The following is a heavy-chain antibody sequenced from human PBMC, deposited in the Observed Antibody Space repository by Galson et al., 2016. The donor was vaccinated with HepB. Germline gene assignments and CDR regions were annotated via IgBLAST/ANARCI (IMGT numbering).Heavy chain of an antibody. J-gene: IGHJ4*02. V-gene: IGHV5-51*01. D-gene: IGHD2-2*01. CDR1: GYTFSTYW. Sequence: QSGAEVKKPGESLKISCEGSGYTFSTYWIAWVRQMPGKGLEWMGIIYPDDADTRYSPSFQGLVTISVDESISTAYLQWSSLRASDTAMSYCASACGSTTCYGDFDYWGQGTLGAVSS. CDR2: IYPDDADT. CDR3: ASACGSTTCYGDFDY.